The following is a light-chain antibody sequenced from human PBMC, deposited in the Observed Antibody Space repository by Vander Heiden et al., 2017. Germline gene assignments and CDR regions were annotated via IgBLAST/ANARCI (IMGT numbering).Light chain of an antibody. CDR2: AAS. J-gene: IGKJ4*01. Sequence: DIQMTQSPSSLSASVGDRVTITCRASQSISSYLNWYQQKPGKAPKLLIYAASSFQSRVPSRFSGTGSGTDFTLTISRLQPEDFATYYCHRSYSTALTFGGGTRVEIK. V-gene: IGKV1-39*01. CDR1: QSISSY. CDR3: HRSYSTALT.